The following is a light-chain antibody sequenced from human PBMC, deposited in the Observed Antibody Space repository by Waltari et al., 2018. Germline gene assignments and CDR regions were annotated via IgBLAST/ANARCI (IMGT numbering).Light chain of an antibody. J-gene: IGKJ2*01. CDR1: QSVSRSR. V-gene: IGKV3-20*01. CDR3: QQYGSSVMYT. CDR2: AAS. Sequence: EVVLTQSPGTLSLSQGERATLSCRASQSVSRSRLAWYQQKPGQAPRLLMYAASRRATGIPDRFSGSGTGTDFSLTVSRVEPEDSAVYYCQQYGSSVMYTFGQGTKLEIQ.